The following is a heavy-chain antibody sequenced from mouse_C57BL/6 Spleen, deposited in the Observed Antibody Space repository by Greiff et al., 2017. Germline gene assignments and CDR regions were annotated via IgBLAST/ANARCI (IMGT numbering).Heavy chain of an antibody. V-gene: IGHV5-4*03. CDR2: ISDGGSYT. J-gene: IGHJ1*03. D-gene: IGHD2-3*01. Sequence: EVKVEESGGGLVKPGGSLKLSCAASGFTFSSYAMSWVRQTPEKRLEWVATISDGGSYTYYPDNVKGRFTISRDNAKNNLYLQMSHLKSADTAMYYCASADGYYLHWYFDVWGTGTTVTVSS. CDR3: ASADGYYLHWYFDV. CDR1: GFTFSSYA.